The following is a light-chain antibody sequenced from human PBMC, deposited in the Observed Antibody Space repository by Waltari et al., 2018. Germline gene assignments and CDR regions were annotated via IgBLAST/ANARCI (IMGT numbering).Light chain of an antibody. V-gene: IGLV7-46*01. Sequence: QAVVTQEPSVTVSPGGTVTLTCGSSTGAVTSSHYPYWFQQKPGQAPRTLVYDTSNKHSWTPTRFSGSVVGGKAARTLSGAQPEDEAEYYCLLHYSGPRVFGGGTKVTVL. CDR3: LLHYSGPRV. CDR2: DTS. J-gene: IGLJ2*01. CDR1: TGAVTSSHY.